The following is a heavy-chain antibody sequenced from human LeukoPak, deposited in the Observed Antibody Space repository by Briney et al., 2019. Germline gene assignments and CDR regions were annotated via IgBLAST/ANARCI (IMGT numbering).Heavy chain of an antibody. CDR1: GFTFSSYD. CDR3: ARGQNDSSGYYYYYFDY. Sequence: GGSLRLSCAASGFTFSSYDMHWVRHATGKGLEWVSAIGTAGDTYYPGSVKGRFTISRENAKNSLYLQMNSLRAGDTAVYYCARGQNDSSGYYYYYFDYWGQGTLVTVSS. V-gene: IGHV3-13*01. CDR2: IGTAGDT. J-gene: IGHJ4*02. D-gene: IGHD3-22*01.